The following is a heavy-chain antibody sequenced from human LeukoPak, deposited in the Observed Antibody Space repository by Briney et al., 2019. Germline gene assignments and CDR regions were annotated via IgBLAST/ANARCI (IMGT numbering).Heavy chain of an antibody. J-gene: IGHJ4*02. CDR2: MNPKSGIT. V-gene: IGHV1-8*01. CDR1: GYTFTGYD. CDR3: ARGPPPHCSGGSCYSWGFVGY. Sequence: ASVKVSCKASGYTFTGYDINWVRQATGQGLEWMGWMNPKSGITGYTQKFQGRVTMTRNTSISTAYMELSSLRSEDTAVYYCARGPPPHCSGGSCYSWGFVGYWGQGTQVAVSS. D-gene: IGHD2-15*01.